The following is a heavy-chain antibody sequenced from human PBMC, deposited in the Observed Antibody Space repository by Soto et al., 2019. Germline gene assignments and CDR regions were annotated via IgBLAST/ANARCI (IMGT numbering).Heavy chain of an antibody. CDR3: ARERAMVYATLVDV. Sequence: SVKVSCKASGYTFTSYGISWVRQAPGQGLEWMGWISAYNGNTNYAQKLQGRVTMTTDTSTSTAYMELRSLRSDDTAVYYCARERAMVYATLVDVWGKGTTVTVSS. V-gene: IGHV1-18*01. D-gene: IGHD2-8*01. CDR2: ISAYNGNT. J-gene: IGHJ6*04. CDR1: GYTFTSYG.